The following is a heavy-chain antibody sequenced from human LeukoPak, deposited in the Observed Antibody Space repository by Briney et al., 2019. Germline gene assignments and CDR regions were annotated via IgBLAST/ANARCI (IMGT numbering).Heavy chain of an antibody. CDR1: GFTFSDYY. D-gene: IGHD2-15*01. J-gene: IGHJ3*02. CDR3: ARGRYCSGGSCYINDAFDI. CDR2: ITSTSSTI. V-gene: IGHV3-11*04. Sequence: GGSLRLSCAASGFTFSDYYMSWIRQAPGKGLEWVSYITSTSSTIYYADSVKGRFTISRDNAKNSLYLQMNSLRAEDTAVYYCARGRYCSGGSCYINDAFDIWGQGTMVIVSS.